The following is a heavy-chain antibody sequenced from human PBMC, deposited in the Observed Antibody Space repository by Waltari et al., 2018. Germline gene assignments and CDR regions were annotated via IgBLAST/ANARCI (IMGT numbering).Heavy chain of an antibody. J-gene: IGHJ4*02. V-gene: IGHV4-38-2*01. D-gene: IGHD3-22*01. CDR2: IYHSGST. Sequence: QVQLQESGPGLVKPSETLSLTCAVSGYSISSGYYWGWIRPPPGKGLEWIGSIYHSGSTYYNPSLKSRVTISVDTSKNQFSLKLSSVTAADTAVYYCARHHPRVGGVYYYDSSGTYYFDYWGQGTLVTVSS. CDR3: ARHHPRVGGVYYYDSSGTYYFDY. CDR1: GYSISSGYY.